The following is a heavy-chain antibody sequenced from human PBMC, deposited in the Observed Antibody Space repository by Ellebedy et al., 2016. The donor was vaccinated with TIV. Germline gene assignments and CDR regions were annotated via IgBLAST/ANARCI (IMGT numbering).Heavy chain of an antibody. J-gene: IGHJ4*02. V-gene: IGHV1-69*13. D-gene: IGHD2-15*01. CDR2: IIPIFGTA. CDR1: GGTFSSYA. Sequence: AASVKVSCKASGGTFSSYAISWVRQAPGQGLEWMGGIIPIFGTANYAQKFQGRVTITADESTSTAYMELSSLRSEDTAVYYCARDFDGYCSGGSCYGHIDYWGQGTLVTVSS. CDR3: ARDFDGYCSGGSCYGHIDY.